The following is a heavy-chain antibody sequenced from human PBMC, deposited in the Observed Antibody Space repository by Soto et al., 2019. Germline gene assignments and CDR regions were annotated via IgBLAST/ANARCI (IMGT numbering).Heavy chain of an antibody. V-gene: IGHV5-51*01. D-gene: IGHD4-17*01. CDR1: GYSFTGYW. Sequence: GESLKISCKGSGYSFTGYWIGWVRQMPGKGLEWMGIIYPDDSDTRYSPSFQGQVTISADKSISTAYLQWSSLKASDTAMYYCARGSRQYGDYVDYWGQGTLVTVSS. J-gene: IGHJ4*02. CDR2: IYPDDSDT. CDR3: ARGSRQYGDYVDY.